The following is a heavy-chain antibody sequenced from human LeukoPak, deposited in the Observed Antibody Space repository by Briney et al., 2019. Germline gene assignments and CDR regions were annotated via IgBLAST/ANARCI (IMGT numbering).Heavy chain of an antibody. V-gene: IGHV6-1*01. CDR1: GDSVSSNSVA. J-gene: IGHJ5*02. CDR2: IYYRSKWYS. Sequence: SQTLSLTCDISGDSVSSNSVAWNWIRQTPSRGLEWLGRIYYRSKWYSDYAVSVKSRITINPDTSKNQFSLQMNSVTPEDTAVYYCARDLGWFDPWGQGTLVTVSS. CDR3: ARDLGWFDP.